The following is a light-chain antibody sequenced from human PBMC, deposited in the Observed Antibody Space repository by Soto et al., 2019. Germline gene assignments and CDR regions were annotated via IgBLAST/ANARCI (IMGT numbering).Light chain of an antibody. V-gene: IGKV3-15*01. CDR2: GAS. CDR1: QRISRN. Sequence: EIVLTQSPATLSLSPGERATLSCRASQRISRNLAWYQQRAGQSPRLLIYGASTRATGISERFNGSGSGTDFTLTISDLQPEDFAVFYCQQYNNWPPAYTFGQGTKVEIK. CDR3: QQYNNWPPAYT. J-gene: IGKJ2*01.